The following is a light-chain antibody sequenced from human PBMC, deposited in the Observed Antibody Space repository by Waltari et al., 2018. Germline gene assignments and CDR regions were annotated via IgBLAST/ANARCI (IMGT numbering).Light chain of an antibody. CDR3: AAWDGSLSGV. V-gene: IGLV1-47*01. CDR2: RDD. CDR1: NSNIGNNY. J-gene: IGLJ3*02. Sequence: QSVLTQPPSASGTPGQRVTISCSGSNSNIGNNYVSWYQQLPGTAPKLLIYRDDHRPSGVPDRCSGSKSGTSASLAISGLRSEDEADYYCAAWDGSLSGVFGAGTKLTVL.